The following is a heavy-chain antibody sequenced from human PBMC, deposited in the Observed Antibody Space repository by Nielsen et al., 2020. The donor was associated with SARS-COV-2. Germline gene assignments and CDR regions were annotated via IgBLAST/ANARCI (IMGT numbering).Heavy chain of an antibody. J-gene: IGHJ4*02. CDR3: ARTGIAVAGIDFDY. Sequence: ASVKVSCKASGYTFTSYYMHWARQAPGQGLEWMGIINPSGGSTSYAQKFQGRVTMTRDTSISTAYMELSRLRSDDTAVYYCARTGIAVAGIDFDYWGQGTLVTVSS. CDR2: INPSGGST. V-gene: IGHV1-46*01. CDR1: GYTFTSYY. D-gene: IGHD6-19*01.